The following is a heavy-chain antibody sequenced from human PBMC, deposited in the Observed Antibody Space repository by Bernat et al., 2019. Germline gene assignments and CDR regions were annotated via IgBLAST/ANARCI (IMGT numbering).Heavy chain of an antibody. D-gene: IGHD6-19*01. CDR2: IWYDGSNK. CDR1: GFTFSGSG. Sequence: QVQLVESGGGVVQPGRSLRLSCAASGFTFSGSGMHWVRQAPGKGLEWVALIWYDGSNKYYAASVKGRFTISRDNSKNMLYLQMNSLRAEDTAVYYCARAQLNSVWYTDAWYFDLWGRGTLVTVSS. V-gene: IGHV3-33*01. J-gene: IGHJ2*01. CDR3: ARAQLNSVWYTDAWYFDL.